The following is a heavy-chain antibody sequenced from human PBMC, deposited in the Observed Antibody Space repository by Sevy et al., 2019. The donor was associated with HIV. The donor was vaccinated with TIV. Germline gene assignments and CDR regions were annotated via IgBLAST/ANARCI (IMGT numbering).Heavy chain of an antibody. CDR1: GDSINNGNHW. V-gene: IGHV4-61*02. CDR3: ARDGIRRDYWHGLDV. CDR2: IYRSGRS. Sequence: SETLSLTCTVSGDSINNGNHWWSWVRQPAGKGLEWIGRIYRSGRSIMYNPSLERRVTISVDTSKNQFSLKLTSVIAADTAIYYGARDGIRRDYWHGLDVWGQGTTVTVSS. J-gene: IGHJ6*02. D-gene: IGHD2-8*02.